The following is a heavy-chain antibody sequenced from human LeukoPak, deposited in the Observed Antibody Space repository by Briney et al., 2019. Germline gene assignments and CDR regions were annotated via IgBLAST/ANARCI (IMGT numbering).Heavy chain of an antibody. CDR2: IDPNNGAT. V-gene: IGHV1-2*02. J-gene: IGHJ4*02. CDR1: GFTFPNYY. CDR3: ARGGRTDYPADY. Sequence: ASVKVSCKTSGFTFPNYYIHWVRQAPGQRLEWMGWIDPNNGATNFAENFQGGVTLTSDTSITTAYMELHRLRSDDTAVYYCARGGRTDYPADYWGQGTLVTVSS. D-gene: IGHD3-16*01.